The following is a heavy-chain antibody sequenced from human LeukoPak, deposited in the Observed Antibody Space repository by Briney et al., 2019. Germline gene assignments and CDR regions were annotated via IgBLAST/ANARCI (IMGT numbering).Heavy chain of an antibody. D-gene: IGHD3-10*01. CDR2: ISSSSSTI. CDR3: ARDGMVRGVIIWDAFDI. CDR1: GFTFSSYS. Sequence: GGSLGLSCAASGFTFSSYSMNWVRQAPGKGLEWVSYISSSSSTIYYAGSVRGRFTISRDNAKNSLYLQMNSLRDEDTAVYYCARDGMVRGVIIWDAFDIWGQGTMVTVSS. J-gene: IGHJ3*02. V-gene: IGHV3-48*02.